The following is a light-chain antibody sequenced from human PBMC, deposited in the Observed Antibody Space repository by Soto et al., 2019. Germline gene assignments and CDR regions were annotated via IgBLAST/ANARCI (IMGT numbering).Light chain of an antibody. J-gene: IGKJ1*01. Sequence: DIQMTQSPSTLSGTVGDRVTSACRASQSISSWLAWYQHKPGKAPKLLIYDASNLDSGVPSRFSGGGSGTESSLTISNLQPDDSATYYCQQYENYWTFGQGTKGE. V-gene: IGKV1-5*01. CDR3: QQYENYWT. CDR1: QSISSW. CDR2: DAS.